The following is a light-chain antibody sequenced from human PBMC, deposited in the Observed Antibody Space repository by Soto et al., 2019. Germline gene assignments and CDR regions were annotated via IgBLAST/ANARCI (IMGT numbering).Light chain of an antibody. J-gene: IGKJ1*01. V-gene: IGKV1-39*01. CDR3: QQYDTSPRT. CDR1: QSISNY. CDR2: AAS. Sequence: DIQMTQSPSALAASLGDIFTLTCRASQSISNYLNWYQQKPGKAPNLLIYAASSLQSGVPSRFSGRGSGTDFTLTISRLEPEDFAVYYCQQYDTSPRTFGQGTKVEIK.